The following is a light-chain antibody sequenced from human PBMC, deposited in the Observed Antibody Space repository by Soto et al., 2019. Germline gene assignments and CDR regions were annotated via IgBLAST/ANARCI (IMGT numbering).Light chain of an antibody. CDR3: QQCAYSPRT. J-gene: IGKJ1*01. CDR1: QTIGNNY. V-gene: IGKV3-20*01. Sequence: PGERATISCRASQTIGNNYLAWYQQKPGQAPRLLIYDASRRATGIPDRFTGSGSGADFALTISRLEPEDFVVYYCQQCAYSPRTFGQGTKVEVK. CDR2: DAS.